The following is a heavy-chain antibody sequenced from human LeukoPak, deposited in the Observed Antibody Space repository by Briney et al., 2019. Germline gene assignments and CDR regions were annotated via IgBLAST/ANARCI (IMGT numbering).Heavy chain of an antibody. Sequence: QAGGSLRLSCAASGFTFSSYGMHWVRQAPGRGLEWLAVIWYDGSSIYYADPVKGRFAISRDNSKNTLYLQINSLRAEDTAVYYCARARNDYDTSSFSALDYWGQGTLVTVSS. CDR1: GFTFSSYG. J-gene: IGHJ4*02. V-gene: IGHV3-33*01. D-gene: IGHD3-22*01. CDR3: ARARNDYDTSSFSALDY. CDR2: IWYDGSSI.